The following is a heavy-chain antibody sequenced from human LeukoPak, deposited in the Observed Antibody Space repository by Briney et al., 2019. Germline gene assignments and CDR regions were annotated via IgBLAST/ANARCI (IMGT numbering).Heavy chain of an antibody. CDR2: ISGSGGST. Sequence: GGSLRLSCAASGFTFSSYAMSWVRQAPGKGLEWVSAISGSGGSTYYADSVKGRFTISRDNAKNSLYLQMNSLRAEDTAVYYCARDPLIAVAGYFDYWGQGTLVTVSS. D-gene: IGHD6-19*01. CDR3: ARDPLIAVAGYFDY. V-gene: IGHV3-23*01. J-gene: IGHJ4*02. CDR1: GFTFSSYA.